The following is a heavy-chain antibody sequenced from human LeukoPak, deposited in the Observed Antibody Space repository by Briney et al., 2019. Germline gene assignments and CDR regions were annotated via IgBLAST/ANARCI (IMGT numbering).Heavy chain of an antibody. D-gene: IGHD2-15*01. CDR3: AKQKGYCSGGSCYYSDY. Sequence: GRSLRLSCAASGFTFSSYAMSWVRQAPGKGLEWVSTLSGSGASTSYADSVKGRFTISRDNSKNTLYLQMNSLRAEDTARYYCAKQKGYCSGGSCYYSDYWGQGTLVTVSS. V-gene: IGHV3-23*01. CDR2: LSGSGAST. CDR1: GFTFSSYA. J-gene: IGHJ4*02.